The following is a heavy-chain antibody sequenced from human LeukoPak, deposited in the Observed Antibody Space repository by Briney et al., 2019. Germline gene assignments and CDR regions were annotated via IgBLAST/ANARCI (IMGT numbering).Heavy chain of an antibody. CDR3: ATGGHYYGD. Sequence: PGGSLRLSCAASGFTFSRTWMSWLRQAPGKGLEWVAYINHEGTEKDYMDSAKGRFTISRDNAQNSLFLQMNSLRAEDTAIYYCATGGHYYGDWGQGTLVTVSS. D-gene: IGHD3-10*01. J-gene: IGHJ4*02. CDR2: INHEGTEK. CDR1: GFTFSRTW. V-gene: IGHV3-7*05.